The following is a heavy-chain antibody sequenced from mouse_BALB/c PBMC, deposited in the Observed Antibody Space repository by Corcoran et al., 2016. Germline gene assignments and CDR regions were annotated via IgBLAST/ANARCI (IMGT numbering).Heavy chain of an antibody. CDR2: IRYDGSN. J-gene: IGHJ3*01. V-gene: IGHV3-6*02. Sequence: DVQLQESGPGLVKPSESLSLTCYVTGYAITSGSYWNWIRQSPGNKREWLGYIRYDGSNNYNPSLKNRISITSDTSKNQFFLKLNSVTTEDTATYYCARDPPGFAYWGQGTLVTVSP. CDR3: ARDPPGFAY. CDR1: GYAITSGSY.